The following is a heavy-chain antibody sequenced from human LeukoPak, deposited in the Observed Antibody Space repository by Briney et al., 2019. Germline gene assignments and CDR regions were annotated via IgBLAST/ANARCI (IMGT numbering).Heavy chain of an antibody. CDR2: INHSGST. CDR1: GGSFSGYY. J-gene: IGHJ5*02. Sequence: KPSETLSLTCAVYGGSFSGYYWSWIRQPPGKGLGWIGEINHSGSTNYNPSRKSRVTISVDTSKNRFSLKLSSVTAADTAVYYCARQEAADYDFWSGPDLNWFDPWGQGTLVTVSS. V-gene: IGHV4-34*01. CDR3: ARQEAADYDFWSGPDLNWFDP. D-gene: IGHD3-3*01.